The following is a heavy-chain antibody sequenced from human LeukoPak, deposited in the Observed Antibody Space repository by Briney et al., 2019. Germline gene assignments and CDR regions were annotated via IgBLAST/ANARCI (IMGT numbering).Heavy chain of an antibody. CDR3: ARGGWRYSSGWYYFDY. CDR1: GYTFTSYY. CDR2: INPSGGST. J-gene: IGHJ4*02. Sequence: ASVTVSCKASGYTFTSYYMHWVRQAPGQGLEWMGIINPSGGSTSYAQKFQGRVTMTRDTSTSTVYMELSSLRSEDTAVYYCARGGWRYSSGWYYFDYWGQGTLVTVSS. V-gene: IGHV1-46*01. D-gene: IGHD6-19*01.